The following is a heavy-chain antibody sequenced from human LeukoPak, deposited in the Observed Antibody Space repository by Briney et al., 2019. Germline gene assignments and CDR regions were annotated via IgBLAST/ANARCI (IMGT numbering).Heavy chain of an antibody. J-gene: IGHJ4*02. V-gene: IGHV3-21*01. CDR2: ISSNSRYI. D-gene: IGHD3-9*01. Sequence: GGSLRLSCAASGFTFSTYSMNWVRQAPGKGLEWVSSISSNSRYIYYADTVKGRFTISRDNARSSLFLQMNSLRAEDTAVYYCTKDPGHVLRSFDYSEYWGQGTRVTVSS. CDR1: GFTFSTYS. CDR3: TKDPGHVLRSFDYSEY.